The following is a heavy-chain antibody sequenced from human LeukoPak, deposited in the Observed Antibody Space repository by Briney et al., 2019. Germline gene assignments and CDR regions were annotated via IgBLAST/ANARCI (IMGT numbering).Heavy chain of an antibody. CDR2: IYSGGST. CDR1: GFTASNNY. V-gene: IGHV3-53*01. D-gene: IGHD2/OR15-2a*01. J-gene: IGHJ6*02. Sequence: GGSLRLSCAASGFTASNNYMSWVRQAPGKGLEWVSVIYSGGSTYYADSVKGRFTISRDTSKNTLSLQMNSLRAEDTAVYYCAREVVIVPDYYYYGLDVWGQGTTVTVSS. CDR3: AREVVIVPDYYYYGLDV.